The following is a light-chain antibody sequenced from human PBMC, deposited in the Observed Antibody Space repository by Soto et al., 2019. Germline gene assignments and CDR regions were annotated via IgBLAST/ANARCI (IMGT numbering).Light chain of an antibody. J-gene: IGLJ2*01. CDR3: SSYTSNSTVV. Sequence: QSALTQPASVSGSPGQSITISYTGTSSDVGGYNYVSWYQQHPGKAPKLIIFDVINRPSGVSNRFSGSKSGNTASLTISGLQAEDEADYYCSSYTSNSTVVFGGGTKLTVL. CDR2: DVI. CDR1: SSDVGGYNY. V-gene: IGLV2-14*01.